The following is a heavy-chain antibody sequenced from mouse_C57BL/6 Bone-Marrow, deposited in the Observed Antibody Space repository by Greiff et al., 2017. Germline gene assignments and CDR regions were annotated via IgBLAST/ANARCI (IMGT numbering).Heavy chain of an antibody. J-gene: IGHJ3*01. Sequence: QVHVKQSGAELVRPGASVTLSCKASGYTFTDYEMHWVKQTPVHGLEWIGAIDPETGGTAYNQKFKGKAILTADKSSSTAYMELRSLTSEDSAVYYCTGDGYPFAYWGQGTLVTVSA. V-gene: IGHV1-15*01. CDR2: IDPETGGT. CDR1: GYTFTDYE. D-gene: IGHD2-3*01. CDR3: TGDGYPFAY.